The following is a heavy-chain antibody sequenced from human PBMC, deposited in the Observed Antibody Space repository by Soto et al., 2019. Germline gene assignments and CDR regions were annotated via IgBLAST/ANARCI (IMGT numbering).Heavy chain of an antibody. CDR3: ARGRNIVATKTFDY. D-gene: IGHD5-12*01. J-gene: IGHJ4*02. CDR1: GGSFSGYY. V-gene: IGHV4-34*01. CDR2: INHSGST. Sequence: SETLSLTCAVYGGSFSGYYWSWIRQPPGKGLEWIGEINHSGSTNYNPSLKSRVTISVDTSKNQFSLKLSSVTAADTAVYYCARGRNIVATKTFDYWGKGTLVTVYS.